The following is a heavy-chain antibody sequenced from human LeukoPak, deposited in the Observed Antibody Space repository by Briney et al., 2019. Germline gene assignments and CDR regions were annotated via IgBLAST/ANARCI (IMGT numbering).Heavy chain of an antibody. V-gene: IGHV3-48*04. J-gene: IGHJ4*02. CDR1: GFTFGDYA. CDR3: ARFLNNYTYADY. Sequence: GGSLRLSCAASGFTFGDYAMIWVRQTPGKGLEWLSYIVSFSSPVYYADSVKGRFTISRDNAKKSLYLQMNSLRAEDTAMYYCARFLNNYTYADYWGQGTLVTVSS. D-gene: IGHD1/OR15-1a*01. CDR2: IVSFSSPV.